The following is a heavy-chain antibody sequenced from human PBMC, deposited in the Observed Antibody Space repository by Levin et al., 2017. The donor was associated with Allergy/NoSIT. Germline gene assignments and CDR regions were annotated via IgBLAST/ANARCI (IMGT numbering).Heavy chain of an antibody. Sequence: SSETLSLTCAVYGGSFSGYYWSWIRQPPGKGLEWIGEINHSGSTNYNPSLKSRVTISVDTSKNQFSLKLSSVTAADTAVYYCASSYYGSGSDRNWFDPWGQGTLVTVSS. V-gene: IGHV4-34*01. D-gene: IGHD3-10*01. CDR1: GGSFSGYY. J-gene: IGHJ5*02. CDR2: INHSGST. CDR3: ASSYYGSGSDRNWFDP.